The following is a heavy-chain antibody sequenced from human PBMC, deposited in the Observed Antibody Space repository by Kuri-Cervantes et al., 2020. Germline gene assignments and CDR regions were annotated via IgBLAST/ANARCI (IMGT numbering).Heavy chain of an antibody. D-gene: IGHD5-18*01. CDR1: GFTFSSYW. CDR3: ARDLSAEYSYSNWFDL. CDR2: IKQDGSEK. Sequence: GESLKISCAASGFTFSSYWMSWVRQAPGKGLEWVANIKQDGSEKYYVDSVKGRFTISRDNAKNSLYLQMNSLRAEDTAVYYCARDLSAEYSYSNWFDLWGQGTLVTVSS. V-gene: IGHV3-7*01. J-gene: IGHJ5*02.